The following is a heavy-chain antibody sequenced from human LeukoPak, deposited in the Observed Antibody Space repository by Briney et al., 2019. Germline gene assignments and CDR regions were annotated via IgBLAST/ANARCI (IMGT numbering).Heavy chain of an antibody. Sequence: ASVKVSCKASGYTFTGYYMHWVRQAPGQGLEWMGWINPNSGGTNYAQKFQGRVTMTRDTSISTAYMELSRLRSDDTAVYYCARVPSRGYGLGSYSPDYWGQGTLVTVSS. D-gene: IGHD3-10*01. V-gene: IGHV1-2*02. CDR3: ARVPSRGYGLGSYSPDY. J-gene: IGHJ4*02. CDR1: GYTFTGYY. CDR2: INPNSGGT.